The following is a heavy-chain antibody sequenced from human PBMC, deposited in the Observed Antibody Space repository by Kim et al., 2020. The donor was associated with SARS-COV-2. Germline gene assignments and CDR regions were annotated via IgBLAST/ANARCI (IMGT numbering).Heavy chain of an antibody. CDR3: ARDRTVTSPPSDY. Sequence: AQQFQGRVTMTRDTSTSTVYMELSSLRSEDTAVYYCARDRTVTSPPSDYWGQGTLVTVSS. V-gene: IGHV1-46*01. D-gene: IGHD4-17*01. J-gene: IGHJ4*02.